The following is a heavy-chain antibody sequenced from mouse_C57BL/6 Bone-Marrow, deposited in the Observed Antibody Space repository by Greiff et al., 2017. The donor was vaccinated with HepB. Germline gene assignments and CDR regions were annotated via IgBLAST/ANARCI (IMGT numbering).Heavy chain of an antibody. V-gene: IGHV1-81*01. CDR1: GYTFTSYG. CDR2: IYPRSGNT. CDR3: ARGMITRKVWFAY. D-gene: IGHD2-4*01. Sequence: VQLQESGAELARPGASVKLSCKASGYTFTSYGISWVKQRTGQGLEWIGEIYPRSGNTHYNEKFKGKATLTADKSSSTAYMELRSLTSEDSAVYFCARGMITRKVWFAYWGQGTLVTVSA. J-gene: IGHJ3*01.